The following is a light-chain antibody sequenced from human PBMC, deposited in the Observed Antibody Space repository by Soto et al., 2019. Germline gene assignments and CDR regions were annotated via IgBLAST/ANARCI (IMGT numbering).Light chain of an antibody. Sequence: IKMTHSPSTLSASVGDRVTITCRASQSIRSLLAWYQQKPGKAPKVLIYDASSLGSGVPSRFSGSGSGTEFTLTISSLQPDDFATYFCQQYQTYSTSGQVAR. J-gene: IGKJ5*01. V-gene: IGKV1-5*01. CDR2: DAS. CDR3: QQYQTYST. CDR1: QSIRSL.